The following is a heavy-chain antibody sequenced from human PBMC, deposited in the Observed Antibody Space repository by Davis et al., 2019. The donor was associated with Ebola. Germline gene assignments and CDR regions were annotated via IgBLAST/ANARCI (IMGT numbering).Heavy chain of an antibody. V-gene: IGHV5-51*01. J-gene: IGHJ3*02. CDR3: ARRGLDGYRYAFDI. CDR2: IYPGDSET. Sequence: PGGSLRLSCKGSGYTFTSYWIAWVRQVPGKGLKWMGSIYPGDSETRYSPSLQGQVTISADKSISTAYLQWSSLKASDTAMYYCARRGLDGYRYAFDIWGQGTLVTVSS. D-gene: IGHD5-24*01. CDR1: GYTFTSYW.